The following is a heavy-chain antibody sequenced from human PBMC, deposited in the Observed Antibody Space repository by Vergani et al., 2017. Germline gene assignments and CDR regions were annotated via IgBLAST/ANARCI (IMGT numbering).Heavy chain of an antibody. CDR1: GFTLSNYD. D-gene: IGHD3-16*01. J-gene: IGHJ4*02. CDR3: AKHFRGWGIDD. CDR2: IQFDGSNQ. V-gene: IGHV3-30*02. Sequence: QVQLVESGGGVVQRGGSLRLSCATSGFTLSNYDMQWIRQGPGNGLEFVAFIQFDGSNQYYADSVKGRFTLSRDFSKNTLYLQMNILRNDDTATYYCAKHFRGWGIDDWGQGTKVIVSS.